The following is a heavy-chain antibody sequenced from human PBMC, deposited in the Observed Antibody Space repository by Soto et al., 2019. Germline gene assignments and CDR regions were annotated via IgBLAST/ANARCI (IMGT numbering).Heavy chain of an antibody. CDR1: GGSVSSGSYY. V-gene: IGHV4-61*01. J-gene: IGHJ5*02. CDR2: IYYSGST. D-gene: IGHD6-13*01. Sequence: ETLSLTCTVSGGSVSSGSYYWSWIRQPPGKGLEWIGYIYYSGSTNYNPSLKSRVTISVDTSKNQFSLKLSSVTAADTAVYYCARFDLAAAGTGGWFDPWGQGTLVTVSS. CDR3: ARFDLAAAGTGGWFDP.